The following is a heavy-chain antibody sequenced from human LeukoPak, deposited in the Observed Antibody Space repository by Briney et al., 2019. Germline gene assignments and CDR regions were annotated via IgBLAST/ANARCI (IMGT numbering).Heavy chain of an antibody. J-gene: IGHJ4*02. CDR1: GFTLSSNA. CDR2: LSGGGGSA. V-gene: IGHV3-23*01. CDR3: ARTLGFCSSTSCYYYFDY. D-gene: IGHD2-2*01. Sequence: EGSLRLSCAASGFTLSSNAMGWVRQAPGKGLEWVSTLSGGGGSAYYADSVKGRFTISRDNSKNTMYLQMNSLRAEDTAMYYCARTLGFCSSTSCYYYFDYWGQGTLVTVSS.